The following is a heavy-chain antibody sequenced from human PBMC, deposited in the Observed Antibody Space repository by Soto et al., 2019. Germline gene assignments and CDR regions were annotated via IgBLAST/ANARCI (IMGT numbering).Heavy chain of an antibody. CDR2: INPNSGGT. J-gene: IGHJ5*02. D-gene: IGHD2-15*01. CDR1: GYTFTGYY. CDR3: ARDALLPPNWFDP. Sequence: ASVKVSCKASGYTFTGYYMHWVRQAPGRGLEWMGWINPNSGGTNYAQKFQGRVTMTRDTSISTAYMELSRLRSDDTAVYYCARDALLPPNWFDPWGQGTRVTSPQ. V-gene: IGHV1-2*02.